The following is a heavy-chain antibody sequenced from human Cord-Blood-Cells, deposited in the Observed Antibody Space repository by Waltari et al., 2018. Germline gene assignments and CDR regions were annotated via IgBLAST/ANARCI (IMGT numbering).Heavy chain of an antibody. D-gene: IGHD2-21*01. J-gene: IGHJ4*02. CDR2: ISHSGTT. Sequence: QVHLQESGPGLVKPSQTLSLTCTVSSGSITRGDYFWSWIRQRPGKGLEWMGHISHSGTTYYNPSLKSRISISVDTSKNQFSLKLSSVTAADTAVYYCGRDGGGLWEADYWGQGTLVTVSS. CDR1: SGSITRGDYF. CDR3: GRDGGGLWEADY. V-gene: IGHV4-31*03.